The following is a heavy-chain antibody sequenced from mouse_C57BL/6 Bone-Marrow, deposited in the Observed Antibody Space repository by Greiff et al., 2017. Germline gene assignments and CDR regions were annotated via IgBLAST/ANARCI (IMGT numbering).Heavy chain of an antibody. CDR3: AATLFDY. V-gene: IGHV1-50*01. Sequence: VQLQQSGAELVKPGASVKLSCKASGYTFTSYWMQWVKQRPGRGLEWIGEIDPSDSYTNYNQKFKGKATLTVDTSSSTAYMQLSSLTSEDSAVYYCAATLFDYWGQGTTLTVSS. CDR1: GYTFTSYW. J-gene: IGHJ2*01. CDR2: IDPSDSYT. D-gene: IGHD1-1*01.